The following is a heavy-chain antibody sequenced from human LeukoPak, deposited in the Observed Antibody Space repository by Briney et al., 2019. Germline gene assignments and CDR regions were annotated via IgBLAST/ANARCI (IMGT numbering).Heavy chain of an antibody. CDR3: ARRVPRCQNDDAFDI. CDR1: GGTFSSYA. Sequence: ASVKVSCKASGGTFSSYAISWVRQAPGQGLEWMGRIIPIFGTANYAQKFQGRVTITTDESTSTAYMELSSLRSEDTAVYYCARRVPRCQNDDAFDIWGQGTMVTVSS. J-gene: IGHJ3*02. D-gene: IGHD2-15*01. CDR2: IIPIFGTA. V-gene: IGHV1-69*05.